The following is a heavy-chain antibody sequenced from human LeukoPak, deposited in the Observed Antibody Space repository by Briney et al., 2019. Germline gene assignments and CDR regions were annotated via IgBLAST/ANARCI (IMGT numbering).Heavy chain of an antibody. CDR3: ARDGLRWYFDL. D-gene: IGHD2-15*01. Sequence: SETLSLTCAVFGGSISSGGYSWSWIRQPPGKGLEWIGYIYHSGSTYYNPSLKSRVTISVDRSKNQFSLKLSSVTAADTAVYYCARDGLRWYFDLWGRGTLVTVSS. V-gene: IGHV4-30-2*01. CDR1: GGSISSGGYS. J-gene: IGHJ2*01. CDR2: IYHSGST.